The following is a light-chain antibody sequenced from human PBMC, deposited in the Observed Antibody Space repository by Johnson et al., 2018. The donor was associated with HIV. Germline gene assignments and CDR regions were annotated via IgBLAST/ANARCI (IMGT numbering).Light chain of an antibody. Sequence: QSVLTQPPSVSAAPGQKVTISCSGSSSNIGNNYVSWYQQLPGTAPKLLIYDNNKRPSGIPDRFSGSKSGTSATLDITVLQTGDEADYYCGTWDSSLSVYVFATGTKVTVL. J-gene: IGLJ1*01. CDR1: SSNIGNNY. CDR2: DNN. V-gene: IGLV1-51*01. CDR3: GTWDSSLSVYV.